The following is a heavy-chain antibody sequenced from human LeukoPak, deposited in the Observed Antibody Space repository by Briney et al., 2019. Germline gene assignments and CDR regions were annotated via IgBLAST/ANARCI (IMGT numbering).Heavy chain of an antibody. CDR1: GGSISSYY. D-gene: IGHD1-26*01. CDR2: IYYSGST. CDR3: ARGLAGGSYYY. J-gene: IGHJ4*02. Sequence: PSETLSLTCTVSGGSISSYYWSWIRQPPGKGLEWIGHIYYSGSTNYNPSLKSRVTISVDTSKNQFSLKLNSVTAADTAVYYCARGLAGGSYYYWGQGTLVTVSS. V-gene: IGHV4-59*01.